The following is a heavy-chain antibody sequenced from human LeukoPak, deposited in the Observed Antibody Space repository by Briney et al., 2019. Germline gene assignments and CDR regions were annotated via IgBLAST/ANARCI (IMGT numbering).Heavy chain of an antibody. V-gene: IGHV5-51*01. CDR1: GYSFTSYW. CDR3: ARQGRGYYGSGSNPSYYYYYYMDV. J-gene: IGHJ6*03. Sequence: NPGESLKISCKGSGYSFTSYWIGWVRQMPGKGLEWMGIIYPGDSDTRYSSSFQGQVTISADKSISTAYLQWSSLKASDTAMYYCARQGRGYYGSGSNPSYYYYYYMDVWGKGTTVTISS. CDR2: IYPGDSDT. D-gene: IGHD3-10*01.